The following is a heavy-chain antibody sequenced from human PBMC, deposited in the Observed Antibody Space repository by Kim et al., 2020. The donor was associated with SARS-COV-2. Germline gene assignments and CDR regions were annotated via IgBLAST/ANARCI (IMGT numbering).Heavy chain of an antibody. Sequence: IYYEDSVNGRFTSSGDNAKNSLYLQINRLRDEDTALYYCVRDLRGGAFDIWGQGTMVTVSS. CDR3: VRDLRGGAFDI. J-gene: IGHJ3*02. D-gene: IGHD3-16*01. CDR2: I. V-gene: IGHV3-48*02.